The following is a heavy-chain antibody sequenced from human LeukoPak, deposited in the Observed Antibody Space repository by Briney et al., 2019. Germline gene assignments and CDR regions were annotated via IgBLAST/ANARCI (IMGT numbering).Heavy chain of an antibody. CDR2: IRPDGSES. CDR1: GITFGSHW. J-gene: IGHJ6*03. D-gene: IGHD1-26*01. CDR3: VRDVGFFHMDV. V-gene: IGHV3-7*01. Sequence: GGSLRLSCTASGITFGSHWMTWVRQAPGMGLEWVGFIRPDGSESYYVDSVKGRFAISRDNAKNSLYLQMNSLRAEDTAVYYCVRDVGFFHMDVWGKGTTVTVSS.